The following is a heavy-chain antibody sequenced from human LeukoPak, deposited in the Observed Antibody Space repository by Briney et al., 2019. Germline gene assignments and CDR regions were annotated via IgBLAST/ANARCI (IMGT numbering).Heavy chain of an antibody. CDR1: GYTFTGYY. V-gene: IGHV1-2*02. D-gene: IGHD3-10*01. CDR3: ARFWGYDFGDLYFDY. CDR2: INPNSGGT. J-gene: IGHJ4*02. Sequence: ASVKVSCKASGYTFTGYYMHWVRQAPGQGLEWMGWINPNSGGTNYAQKFQGRVTMTRDTSISTAYMELSRLRSDDTAVYYCARFWGYDFGDLYFDYWGRGTLVTVSS.